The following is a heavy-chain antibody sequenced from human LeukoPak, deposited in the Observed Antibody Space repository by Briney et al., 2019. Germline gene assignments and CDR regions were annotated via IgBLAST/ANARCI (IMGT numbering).Heavy chain of an antibody. J-gene: IGHJ3*02. CDR3: ARVRGGSGRSYAADAFDI. CDR1: GFTFSNYW. V-gene: IGHV3-74*01. CDR2: IYNDGSST. D-gene: IGHD1-26*01. Sequence: GGSLRLSCAASGFTFSNYWMHWVRQAPGKGLVWVSRIYNDGSSTSYADSVKGRFTISRDNAKSTLYLQMNSLRADDTAVFYCARVRGGSGRSYAADAFDIWGQGTMVTVSS.